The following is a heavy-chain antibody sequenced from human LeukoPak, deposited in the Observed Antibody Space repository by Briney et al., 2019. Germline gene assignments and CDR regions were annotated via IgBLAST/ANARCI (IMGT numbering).Heavy chain of an antibody. CDR3: ARDKWFMYYFDY. V-gene: IGHV3-30-3*01. CDR1: GFTFSSYA. CDR2: ISYDGSNK. Sequence: GRSLRLSCAASGFTFSSYAMHWVRQAPGKGLEWVAVISYDGSNKYYADSVKGRFTISRDNSKNTLYLQMNSLRAEDTAVYYCARDKWFMYYFDYWGQGTLVTVSS. J-gene: IGHJ4*02. D-gene: IGHD2-8*02.